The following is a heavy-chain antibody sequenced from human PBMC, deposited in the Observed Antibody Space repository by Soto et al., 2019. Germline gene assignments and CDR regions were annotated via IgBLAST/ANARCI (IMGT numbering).Heavy chain of an antibody. CDR3: ARGEYYYDSSGYYSGWDY. CDR2: IIPIFGTA. V-gene: IGHV1-69*06. J-gene: IGHJ4*02. CDR1: VGTYSSYA. Sequence: SVQFSFKASVGTYSSYAISWVRQAPGQGLEWMGGIIPIFGTANYAQKFQGRVTITADKSTSTAYMELSSLRSEDTAVYYCARGEYYYDSSGYYSGWDYWGQGTLVTVSS. D-gene: IGHD3-22*01.